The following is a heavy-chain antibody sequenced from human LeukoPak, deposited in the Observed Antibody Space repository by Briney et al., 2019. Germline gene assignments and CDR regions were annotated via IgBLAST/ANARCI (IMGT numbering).Heavy chain of an antibody. J-gene: IGHJ6*03. Sequence: ASVKVSCKASGGTFSSYAISWVRQAPGQGLEWMGGIIPIFGTANYAQKFQGRVTITTDESTSTAYMELSSLRSEDTAVYYCARAVAGPYYYYYMDVWGKGTTVTVSS. CDR3: ARAVAGPYYYYYMDV. CDR1: GGTFSSYA. V-gene: IGHV1-69*05. D-gene: IGHD6-19*01. CDR2: IIPIFGTA.